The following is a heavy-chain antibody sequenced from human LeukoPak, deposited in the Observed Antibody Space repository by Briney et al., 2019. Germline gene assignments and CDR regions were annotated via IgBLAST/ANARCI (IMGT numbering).Heavy chain of an antibody. CDR1: GFTFSDYW. Sequence: GGSLRLSCIASGFTFSDYWMHWVRQAPGKGPVWVSRIISDGSSVSYVDSVKGRFIMSRDNAKNSLYLQMNSLRAEDTAVYYCWTYYYDSSGPHFDYWGQGTLVTVSS. J-gene: IGHJ4*02. CDR2: IISDGSSV. V-gene: IGHV3-74*01. D-gene: IGHD3-22*01. CDR3: WTYYYDSSGPHFDY.